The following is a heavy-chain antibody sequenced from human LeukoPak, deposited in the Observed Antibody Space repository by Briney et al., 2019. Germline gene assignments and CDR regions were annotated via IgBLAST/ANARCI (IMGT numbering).Heavy chain of an antibody. CDR1: GASINTYY. CDR2: IYHRGIS. V-gene: IGHV4-4*09. Sequence: SETLSLTCTVSGASINTYYWSWIRQPPGKGLEWLGYIYHRGISNYNPSLKSRATMSLDTSRKLFSLTLTSVTAADTGVYYCANGGGVFWFDPWGQGTLVTVSS. CDR3: ANGGGVFWFDP. D-gene: IGHD3-16*01. J-gene: IGHJ5*02.